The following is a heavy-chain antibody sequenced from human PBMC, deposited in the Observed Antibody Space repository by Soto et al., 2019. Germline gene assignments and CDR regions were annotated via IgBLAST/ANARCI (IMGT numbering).Heavy chain of an antibody. V-gene: IGHV3-33*01. J-gene: IGHJ4*02. CDR1: GFTFSSYG. CDR3: ARDRRHYDSSGHFDY. D-gene: IGHD3-22*01. Sequence: QVQLVESGGGVVQPGRSLRLSCAASGFTFSSYGMHWVRQAPGKGLEWVAVIWYDGSNKYYADSVKGRFTISRDNSKNTLYLQMNSLRAEDTAVYYCARDRRHYDSSGHFDYWGQGTLVTVSS. CDR2: IWYDGSNK.